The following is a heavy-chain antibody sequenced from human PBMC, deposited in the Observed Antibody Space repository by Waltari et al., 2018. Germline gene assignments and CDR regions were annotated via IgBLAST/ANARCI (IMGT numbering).Heavy chain of an antibody. V-gene: IGHV1-69*12. D-gene: IGHD2-2*01. CDR3: ARYCSSTSCISNRRRNFDY. J-gene: IGHJ4*02. Sequence: QVQLVQSGAEVKKPGSSVKVSCKASGGTFSSYAISWVRQAPGQGLEWMGGIIPIFGTENDAQKFQGRVTITADESTSTAYMELSSLRSEDTAVYYCARYCSSTSCISNRRRNFDYWGQGTLVTVSS. CDR1: GGTFSSYA. CDR2: IIPIFGTE.